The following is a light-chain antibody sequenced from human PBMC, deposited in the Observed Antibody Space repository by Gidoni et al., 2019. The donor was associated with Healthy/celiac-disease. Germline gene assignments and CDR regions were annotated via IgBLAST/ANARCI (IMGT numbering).Light chain of an antibody. CDR3: QQSYSTPYT. CDR2: AAS. Sequence: IQMTPSPPSLPASVGDRVTITCRASQSISSYLNWYQQKPGKAPKLLIYAASSLQSGVPSRFSGSGSGTDFTLTISSLQPEDFATYYCQQSYSTPYTFGQGTKLEIK. V-gene: IGKV1-39*01. J-gene: IGKJ2*01. CDR1: QSISSY.